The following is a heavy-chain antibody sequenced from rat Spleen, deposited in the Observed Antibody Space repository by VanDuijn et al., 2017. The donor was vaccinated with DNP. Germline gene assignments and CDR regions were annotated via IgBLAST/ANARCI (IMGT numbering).Heavy chain of an antibody. CDR1: GFTFSDYN. CDR3: ARHNYNFDY. Sequence: EVQLVESGGGLVQPGRSLKLSCAASGFTFSDYNMAWVRQAPKKGLEWVATISTSGSRTYYPDSVKGRFTISRDNAKSSLYLQMNSLKSEDTATYYCARHNYNFDYWGQGVMVTVSS. D-gene: IGHD1-10*01. V-gene: IGHV5-7*01. CDR2: ISTSGSRT. J-gene: IGHJ2*01.